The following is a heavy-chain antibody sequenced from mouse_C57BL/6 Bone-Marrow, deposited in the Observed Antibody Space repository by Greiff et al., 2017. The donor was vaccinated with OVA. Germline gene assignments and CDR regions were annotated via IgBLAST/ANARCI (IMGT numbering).Heavy chain of an antibody. J-gene: IGHJ1*03. CDR1: GYTFTSYW. Sequence: QVQLQQPGAELVRPGSSVKLSCKASGYTFTSYWMHWVKQRPIQGLEWIGNIDPSDSETHYNQKFKDKATLTVDKSSSTAYMQLSSLTSEDSAVYYCARHYYYGSSYWYFDVWGTGTTVTVSS. D-gene: IGHD1-1*01. CDR2: IDPSDSET. V-gene: IGHV1-52*01. CDR3: ARHYYYGSSYWYFDV.